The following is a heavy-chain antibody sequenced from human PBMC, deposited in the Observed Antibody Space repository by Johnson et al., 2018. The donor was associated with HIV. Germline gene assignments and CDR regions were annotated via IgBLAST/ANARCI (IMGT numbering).Heavy chain of an antibody. Sequence: VQLVESGGGVVQPGRSLRLSCAASGFTFSSNYMSWVRQAPGKGLEWVSTFSGSGDNTYYADSVKGRFTISRDNAKNSMYLQMNSLRAEDTAVYYCARVQIISGFNWHYYESSIDAVDIWGQGTMVTVSS. J-gene: IGHJ3*02. CDR3: ARVQIISGFNWHYYESSIDAVDI. D-gene: IGHD3-22*01. V-gene: IGHV3-11*04. CDR1: GFTFSSNY. CDR2: FSGSGDNT.